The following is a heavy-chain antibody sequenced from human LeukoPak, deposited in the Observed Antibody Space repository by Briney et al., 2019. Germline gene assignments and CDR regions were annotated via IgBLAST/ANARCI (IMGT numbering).Heavy chain of an antibody. D-gene: IGHD4-23*01. CDR1: RFTLSSYW. J-gene: IGHJ4*02. Sequence: GGSLRLSCAASRFTLSSYWMTWVRQAPGKGLEWVANIKQDGSEKYYGDPVRGRFTISRDNAKNSLYLQMSGLRAEDTAMYYCARAVGNSGIDYWGQGTLVTVSS. CDR2: IKQDGSEK. CDR3: ARAVGNSGIDY. V-gene: IGHV3-7*03.